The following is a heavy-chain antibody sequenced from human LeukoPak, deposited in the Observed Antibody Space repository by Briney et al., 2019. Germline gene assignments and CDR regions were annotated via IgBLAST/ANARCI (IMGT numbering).Heavy chain of an antibody. V-gene: IGHV3-53*01. CDR2: MYTGGST. Sequence: PGGSLRLSCAASGSTISTNYMSWVRQAPGKGLEWVSVMYTGGSTYYADSVKGRFTISRDNSKNTLYLQMNSLRAEDTALYYCARAPFYYDSSGYPYFDGWGQGTLVTVSS. J-gene: IGHJ4*02. CDR3: ARAPFYYDSSGYPYFDG. CDR1: GSTISTNY. D-gene: IGHD3-22*01.